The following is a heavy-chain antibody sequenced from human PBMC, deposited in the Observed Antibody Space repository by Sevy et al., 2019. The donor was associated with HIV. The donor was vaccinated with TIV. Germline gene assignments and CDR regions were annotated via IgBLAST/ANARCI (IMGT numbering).Heavy chain of an antibody. Sequence: GGSLRLSCAASGFTFSSYSMNWVRQAPGKGLEWVSSISSSSSYIYYADSVKGRFTISRDNAKSSLYLQMNSLRAEDTAVYYCARDTLLSYYYDSSQGDYFDYWGQGTLVTVSS. CDR2: ISSSSSYI. V-gene: IGHV3-21*01. D-gene: IGHD3-22*01. CDR1: GFTFSSYS. J-gene: IGHJ4*02. CDR3: ARDTLLSYYYDSSQGDYFDY.